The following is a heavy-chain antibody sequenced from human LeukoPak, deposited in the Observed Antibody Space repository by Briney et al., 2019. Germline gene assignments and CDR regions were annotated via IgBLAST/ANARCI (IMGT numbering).Heavy chain of an antibody. J-gene: IGHJ4*02. CDR3: ARVGPETAFDY. Sequence: GESLRLSCAASGFTFSSYGMHWVRQAPGKGLDWVAFIHHDGSNKYYADSVRGRFTISRDNSRNTLYLQMNSLRAEDTAVYYCARVGPETAFDYWGQGTLVTVSS. D-gene: IGHD1-14*01. CDR2: IHHDGSNK. CDR1: GFTFSSYG. V-gene: IGHV3-30*02.